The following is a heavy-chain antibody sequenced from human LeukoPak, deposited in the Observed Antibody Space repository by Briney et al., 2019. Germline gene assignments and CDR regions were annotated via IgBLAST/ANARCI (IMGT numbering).Heavy chain of an antibody. D-gene: IGHD3-10*01. CDR3: ARGPRGVVIKDY. V-gene: IGHV4-34*01. J-gene: IGHJ4*02. CDR1: GGSFSGYY. CDR2: INHSGST. Sequence: NASETLSLTGAVYGGSFSGYYLSWIRQPRGKGLEWIGEINHSGSTNYNPSLKSRVTISVDTSKNQFSLKLSSVAAADTAVYYCARGPRGVVIKDYWGQRTLVTVSS.